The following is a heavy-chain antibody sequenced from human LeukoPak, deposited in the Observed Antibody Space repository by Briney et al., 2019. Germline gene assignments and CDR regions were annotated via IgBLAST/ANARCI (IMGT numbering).Heavy chain of an antibody. CDR1: GGSISSSSYY. CDR3: ARDLLYYGSGKSDGNWFDP. D-gene: IGHD3-10*01. CDR2: IYYSGST. J-gene: IGHJ5*02. V-gene: IGHV4-39*07. Sequence: MISETLSLTCTVSGGSISSSSYYWGWIRQPPGKGLEWIGSIYYSGSTYYNPSLKSRVTISVDTSKNQVSLKLSSVTAADTAVYYCARDLLYYGSGKSDGNWFDPWGQGTLVTVSS.